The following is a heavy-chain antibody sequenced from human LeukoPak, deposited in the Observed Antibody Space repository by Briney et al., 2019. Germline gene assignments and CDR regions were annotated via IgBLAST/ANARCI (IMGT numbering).Heavy chain of an antibody. J-gene: IGHJ4*02. CDR3: ARSRSGSYITSVDY. D-gene: IGHD1-26*01. CDR2: INHSGST. CDR1: GGSFSGYY. Sequence: SETLSLTCAVYGGSFSGYYWSWIRQPPGKGLEWIGEINHSGSTNYNPSLKSRVTISVDTSKNQFSLKLSSVTAADTAVYYCARSRSGSYITSVDYWGQGTLVTVSS. V-gene: IGHV4-34*01.